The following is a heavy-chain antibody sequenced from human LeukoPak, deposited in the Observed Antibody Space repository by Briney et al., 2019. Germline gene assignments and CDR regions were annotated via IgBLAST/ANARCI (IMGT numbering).Heavy chain of an antibody. D-gene: IGHD2-15*01. CDR2: ISSGSRYI. CDR3: ARCSGGSCYHSDDY. CDR1: GCTFRTYI. J-gene: IGHJ4*02. V-gene: IGHV3-21*01. Sequence: GGSLRLSCAASGCTFRTYIMNWVRQAPGKGLEWVSSISSGSRYIYYADSVKGRFTIPRDNAKNSLYLQMNSLRAEDTAVYYCARCSGGSCYHSDDYGGQGTLGTVS.